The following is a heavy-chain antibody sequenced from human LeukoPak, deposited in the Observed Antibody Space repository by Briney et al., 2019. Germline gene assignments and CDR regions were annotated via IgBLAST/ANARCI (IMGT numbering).Heavy chain of an antibody. CDR1: GGSFSGYY. CDR2: INHSGST. J-gene: IGHJ5*02. D-gene: IGHD4-17*01. Sequence: PSETLSLTCAVYGGSFSGYYWSWIRQPPGEGLEWIGEINHSGSTNYNPSLKSRVTISVDTSKNQFSLKLSSVTAADTAVYYCARRATAGDYVGWFDPWGQGTLVTVSS. V-gene: IGHV4-34*01. CDR3: ARRATAGDYVGWFDP.